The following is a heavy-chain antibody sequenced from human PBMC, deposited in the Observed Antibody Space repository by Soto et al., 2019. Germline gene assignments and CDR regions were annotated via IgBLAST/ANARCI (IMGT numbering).Heavy chain of an antibody. V-gene: IGHV3-48*01. J-gene: IGHJ6*02. Sequence: EVQLVESGGGLVQPGGSLRLSCAASGFTFSSYSMNWVRQAPGKGLEWVSYISSSSSTIYYADSVKGRFTISRDNAKNSLYLQMNSLRAEDTAVYYCARDRTMVRDSYYYYGMDVWGQGTTVTVSS. CDR1: GFTFSSYS. D-gene: IGHD3-10*01. CDR3: ARDRTMVRDSYYYYGMDV. CDR2: ISSSSSTI.